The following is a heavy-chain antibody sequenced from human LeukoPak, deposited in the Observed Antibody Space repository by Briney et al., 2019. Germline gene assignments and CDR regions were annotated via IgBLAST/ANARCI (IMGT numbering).Heavy chain of an antibody. Sequence: GGSLRLSCAASGFTFSDYYMSWIRQAPGKGLEWVSYISSTGSTIYYADSVKGRFTLSRDNAKNSLYLQMNSLRAEDTAVYYCARRKQLGQAFDIWGQGTMVTVSS. CDR1: GFTFSDYY. D-gene: IGHD6-6*01. V-gene: IGHV3-11*01. J-gene: IGHJ3*02. CDR2: ISSTGSTI. CDR3: ARRKQLGQAFDI.